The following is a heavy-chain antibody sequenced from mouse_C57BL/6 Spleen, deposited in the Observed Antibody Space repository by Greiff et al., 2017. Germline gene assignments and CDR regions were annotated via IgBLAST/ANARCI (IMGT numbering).Heavy chain of an antibody. CDR3: ARQVVHYAMDY. D-gene: IGHD1-1*02. Sequence: EVQVVESGGDLVKPGGSLKLSCAASGFTFSSYGMSWVRQTPDKRLEWVATISSGGSYTYYPDSVKGRFTISRDNAKNTLYLQMSSLKSEDTAMYYCARQVVHYAMDYWGQGTSVTVSS. J-gene: IGHJ4*01. CDR1: GFTFSSYG. CDR2: ISSGGSYT. V-gene: IGHV5-6*01.